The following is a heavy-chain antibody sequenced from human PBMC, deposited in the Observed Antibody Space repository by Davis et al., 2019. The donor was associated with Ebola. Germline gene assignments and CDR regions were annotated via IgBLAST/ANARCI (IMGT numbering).Heavy chain of an antibody. CDR2: ISGGSHSI. CDR3: AREKFTRAASALQH. D-gene: IGHD6-13*01. CDR1: GFTFRDYS. V-gene: IGHV3-48*02. Sequence: GESLKISCVASGFTFRDYSMNWVRQTPGKGLEWVSFISGGSHSIFYADSVKGRFTISRDNSQNSLYLQMTSLRDDDTAVYYCAREKFTRAASALQHWGQGTLVTVSS. J-gene: IGHJ1*01.